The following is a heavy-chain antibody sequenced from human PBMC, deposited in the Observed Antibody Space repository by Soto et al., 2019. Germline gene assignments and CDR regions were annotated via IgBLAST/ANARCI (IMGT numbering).Heavy chain of an antibody. V-gene: IGHV6-1*01. CDR1: GDSVSSNSAA. CDR2: TYYRSKWYN. CDR3: ARDSVDSWLYTYSSSSPPDAFDI. Sequence: SQTLSLTCAISGDSVSSNSAAWNWIRQSPSRGLEWLGRTYYRSKWYNDYAVSVKSRITINPDTSKNQFSLQLNSVTPEDTAVYYCARDSVDSWLYTYSSSSPPDAFDIWCQGTMVTVSS. D-gene: IGHD6-6*01. J-gene: IGHJ3*02.